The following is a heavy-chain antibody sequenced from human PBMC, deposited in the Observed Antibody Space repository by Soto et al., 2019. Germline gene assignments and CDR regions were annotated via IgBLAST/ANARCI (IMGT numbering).Heavy chain of an antibody. V-gene: IGHV3-33*01. J-gene: IGHJ6*02. Sequence: GGSLRLSCAASGFTFSSYGMHWVRQGPGKGLEWVAVIWYDGSNKYYADSVKGRFTISRDNSKNTLYLQMNSLRAEDTAVYYCARDARGPGGYYYYYGMDVWGQGTTVTVSS. CDR2: IWYDGSNK. D-gene: IGHD1-26*01. CDR3: ARDARGPGGYYYYYGMDV. CDR1: GFTFSSYG.